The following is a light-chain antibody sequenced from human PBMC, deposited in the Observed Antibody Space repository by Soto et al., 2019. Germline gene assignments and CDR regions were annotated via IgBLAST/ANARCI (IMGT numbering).Light chain of an antibody. V-gene: IGKV3-20*01. Sequence: EIVLTQSPGTLSLSPGERATLSCRASQSVSSSYLAWYQQKPGQAPRLLIYGASSRATGIPDRFSGSGSGTAFPLTISRLEPEDFPVYFCHQYGNSRTFGQGTKLEIK. J-gene: IGKJ2*01. CDR1: QSVSSSY. CDR2: GAS. CDR3: HQYGNSRT.